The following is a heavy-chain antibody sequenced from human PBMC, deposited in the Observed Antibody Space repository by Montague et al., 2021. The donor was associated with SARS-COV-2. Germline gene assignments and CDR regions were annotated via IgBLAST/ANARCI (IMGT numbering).Heavy chain of an antibody. CDR2: INWNSGSI. CDR3: AKDGLIRGVNYFDY. CDR1: GFTFDDYA. D-gene: IGHD3-10*01. J-gene: IGHJ4*02. Sequence: SLRLSCAASGFTFDDYAMYWVRQAPGKGLAWVSGINWNSGSIGYADSVKGRFTISRDNAENSLYLQMNSLRAEDTALYYCAKDGLIRGVNYFDYWGQGTLVTVSS. V-gene: IGHV3-9*01.